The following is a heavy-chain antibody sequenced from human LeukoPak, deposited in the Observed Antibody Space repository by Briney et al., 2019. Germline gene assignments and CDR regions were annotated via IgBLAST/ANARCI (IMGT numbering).Heavy chain of an antibody. CDR1: GFTFSSYA. V-gene: IGHV3-23*01. Sequence: PGGSLRLSCAASGFTFSSYAMSWVRQAPGKGLEWVSAISGSGGSTYYADSVKGRFTISRDNSKNTLYLQMNSLRAEDTAVYYCAKAFSSSWSYYYYGMDVWGQGTTVTVSS. CDR2: ISGSGGST. CDR3: AKAFSSSWSYYYYGMDV. D-gene: IGHD6-13*01. J-gene: IGHJ6*02.